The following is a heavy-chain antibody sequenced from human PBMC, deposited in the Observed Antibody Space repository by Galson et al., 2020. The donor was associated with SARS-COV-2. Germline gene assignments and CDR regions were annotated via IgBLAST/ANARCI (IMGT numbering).Heavy chain of an antibody. CDR3: ARMVYDSNRGGYPWLDV. CDR2: IFFSGSP. V-gene: IGHV4-59*01. CDR1: GGSMSNFH. D-gene: IGHD2-8*01. J-gene: IGHJ6*02. Sequence: ETSETLSLTCNVSGGSMSNFHWSWIRQSPGKGLQWIGYIFFSGSPNYNPSLKRRVSMSVARSENHFSLKLSSVTAEDTGVYYCARMVYDSNRGGYPWLDVWCPGTTVTVSS.